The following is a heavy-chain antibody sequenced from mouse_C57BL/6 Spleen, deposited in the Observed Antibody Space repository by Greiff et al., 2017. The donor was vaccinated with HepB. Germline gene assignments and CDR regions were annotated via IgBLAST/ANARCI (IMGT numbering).Heavy chain of an antibody. V-gene: IGHV1-15*01. CDR3: TRGLRGY. CDR1: GYTFTDYE. Sequence: VQLQESGAELVRPGASVTLSCKASGYTFTDYEMHWVKQTPVHGLEWIGAIDPETGGTAYNQKFKGKAILTADKSSSTAYMELRSLTSEDSAVYYCTRGLRGYWGQGTTLTVSS. CDR2: IDPETGGT. J-gene: IGHJ2*01. D-gene: IGHD1-1*01.